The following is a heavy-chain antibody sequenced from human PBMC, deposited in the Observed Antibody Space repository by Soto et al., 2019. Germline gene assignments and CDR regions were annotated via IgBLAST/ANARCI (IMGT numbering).Heavy chain of an antibody. CDR1: GYSFTSYW. D-gene: IGHD2-15*01. CDR2: IYPGDSDT. CDR3: ARLRYCSGGSCYSYYFDY. Sequence: GESLKISCKGSGYSFTSYWIGWVRQMPGKGLEWMGIIYPGDSDTRYSPSFQGQVTISADKSISTAYLQWSSLKASDTAMYYCARLRYCSGGSCYSYYFDYWGQGTLVTVSS. V-gene: IGHV5-51*01. J-gene: IGHJ4*02.